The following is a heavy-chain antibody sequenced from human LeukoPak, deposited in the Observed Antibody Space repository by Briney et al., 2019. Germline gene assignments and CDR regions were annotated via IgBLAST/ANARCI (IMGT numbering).Heavy chain of an antibody. CDR2: INHSGST. Sequence: SETLSLTCAVYGGSLSGYYWSWIRQPPGKGLKWIGEINHSGSTNYNPSLKSRVTISVDTSKNQFSLKLSSVTAADTAVYYCAKPADTAMGFDYWGQGTLVTVSS. CDR1: GGSLSGYY. V-gene: IGHV4-34*01. J-gene: IGHJ4*02. CDR3: AKPADTAMGFDY. D-gene: IGHD5-18*01.